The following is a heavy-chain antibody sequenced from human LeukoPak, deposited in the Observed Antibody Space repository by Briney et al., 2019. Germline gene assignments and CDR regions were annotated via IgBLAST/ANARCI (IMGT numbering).Heavy chain of an antibody. D-gene: IGHD2-2*01. CDR2: IKEDGSEN. V-gene: IGHV3-7*04. CDR1: AFTFRSYW. J-gene: IGHJ4*02. Sequence: GGSLRLSCAASAFTFRSYWMSWVRQAPGKGLEWVANIKEDGSENYYVDSVKGRFTISRDNAKSSLYLQMSSLRVEDTAVYYCARGPSSQFRTDYWGQGTLVTVSS. CDR3: ARGPSSQFRTDY.